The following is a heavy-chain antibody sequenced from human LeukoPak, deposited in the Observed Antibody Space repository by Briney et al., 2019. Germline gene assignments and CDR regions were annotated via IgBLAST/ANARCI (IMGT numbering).Heavy chain of an antibody. Sequence: SETLSLTCTVSGGSINNHYWSWIRQPPGKGLGWIGYIYYTGTTNYNSSLTSRVTISVDTSKNQVSLKMTSMTTADTAVYYCARETKYSSNFDSWGQGTLVTVSS. CDR1: GGSINNHY. CDR2: IYYTGTT. CDR3: ARETKYSSNFDS. V-gene: IGHV4-59*11. D-gene: IGHD6-13*01. J-gene: IGHJ4*02.